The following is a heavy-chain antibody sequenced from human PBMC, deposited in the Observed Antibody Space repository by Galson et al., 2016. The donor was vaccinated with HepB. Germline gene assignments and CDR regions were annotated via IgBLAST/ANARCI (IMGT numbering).Heavy chain of an antibody. V-gene: IGHV5-10-1*01. CDR3: ARALEYGSRNYYDYYAMDV. Sequence: QSGAEVKEPGESLRISCQGSGYRLTDYWVTWVRQVPGKGLQWMGSIDPDDSYTNYSPSFQGHVTISVDKSINTAYLQWSTLKASDTAIYYCARALEYGSRNYYDYYAMDVWGPGTTVIVSS. J-gene: IGHJ6*02. D-gene: IGHD4-17*01. CDR1: GYRLTDYW. CDR2: IDPDDSYT.